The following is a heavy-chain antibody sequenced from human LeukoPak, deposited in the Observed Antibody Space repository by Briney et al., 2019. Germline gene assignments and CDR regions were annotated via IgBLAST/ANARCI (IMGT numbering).Heavy chain of an antibody. J-gene: IGHJ4*02. D-gene: IGHD5-12*01. V-gene: IGHV3-11*04. CDR2: ISSRGSTI. CDR3: ARAQHSGYERYQYYFDY. CDR1: GFTFSDYY. Sequence: GGSLRLSCAASGFTFSDYYMSWIRQAPGKGLEWVSYISSRGSTIYYADSVKGRFTISRDNAKNTLYLQMNSLRAEDTAVYYCARAQHSGYERYQYYFDYWGQGTLVTVSS.